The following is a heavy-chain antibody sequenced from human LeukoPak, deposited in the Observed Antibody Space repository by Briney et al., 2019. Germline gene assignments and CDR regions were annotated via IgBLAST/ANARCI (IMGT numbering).Heavy chain of an antibody. CDR3: ATTKLGIDAFDI. CDR1: GYTFTGYY. J-gene: IGHJ3*02. D-gene: IGHD7-27*01. Sequence: GASVKVSCKASGYTFTGYYMHWVRQAPGQGLEWMGWINPNSGGTNYAQKFQGRVTMTRDTSISTAYMELSRLTYDATAVYYCATTKLGIDAFDIWGQGTMVTVSS. CDR2: INPNSGGT. V-gene: IGHV1-2*02.